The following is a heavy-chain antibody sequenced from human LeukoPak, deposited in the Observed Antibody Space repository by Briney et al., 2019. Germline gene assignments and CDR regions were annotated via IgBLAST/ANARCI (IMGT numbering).Heavy chain of an antibody. CDR3: ARAPGSHSGYDGRPAPPPSFDY. CDR2: TYYRSKWYN. V-gene: IGHV6-1*01. Sequence: SQTLSLTCAISGDSVSSNSAAWNWIRQSPSRGLEWLGRTYYRSKWYNDYAVSVKSRITINPDTSKNQFSLQLNSVTPEDTAVYYCARAPGSHSGYDGRPAPPPSFDYWGQGTLVTVSS. D-gene: IGHD5-12*01. CDR1: GDSVSSNSAA. J-gene: IGHJ4*02.